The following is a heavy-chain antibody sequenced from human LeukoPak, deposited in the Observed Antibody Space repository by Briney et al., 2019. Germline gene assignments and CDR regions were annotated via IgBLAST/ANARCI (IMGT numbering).Heavy chain of an antibody. CDR1: GFTVSTNY. CDR2: ILRGGTQ. CDR3: ASRSGGTYVQDAFDV. V-gene: IGHV3-53*01. D-gene: IGHD2-15*01. J-gene: IGHJ3*01. Sequence: GGSLRLSCAASGFTVSTNYINWVRQAPGKGLKWVSTILRGGTQYYGDSVKGRFTFSRDISKNTLYLQMNSLRAEDTAVYYCASRSGGTYVQDAFDVWGQGTMVT.